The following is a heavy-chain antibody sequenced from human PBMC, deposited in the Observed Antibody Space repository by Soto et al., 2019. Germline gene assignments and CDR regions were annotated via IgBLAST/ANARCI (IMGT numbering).Heavy chain of an antibody. D-gene: IGHD4-4*01. Sequence: QVQLVQSGAEVKKPGSSVKVSCKASGGTFSSYAISWVRQAPGQGLEWMGGIIPNFGTANYAQKFQGRVTITAEEYKSPAYFELSSLGSEDRAVDYCARDPPDYSNYDWFDPWVQGTVVTVSS. CDR1: GGTFSSYA. J-gene: IGHJ5*02. CDR3: ARDPPDYSNYDWFDP. V-gene: IGHV1-69*01. CDR2: IIPNFGTA.